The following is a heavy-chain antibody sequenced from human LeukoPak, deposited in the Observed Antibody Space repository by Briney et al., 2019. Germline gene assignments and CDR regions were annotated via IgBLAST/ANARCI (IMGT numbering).Heavy chain of an antibody. CDR1: GFTFSSYG. CDR2: IRYDGSIK. D-gene: IGHD2-2*01. CDR3: AKDREYCSSTSCYSSEYFQH. J-gene: IGHJ1*01. V-gene: IGHV3-30*02. Sequence: PGGSLRLSCAASGFTFSSYGMSWGREAPGKGLEWVAFIRYDGSIKYYADSVKGRFTISRDNSKNTLYLQMNSLRAEDTAVYYCAKDREYCSSTSCYSSEYFQHWGQGTLVTVSS.